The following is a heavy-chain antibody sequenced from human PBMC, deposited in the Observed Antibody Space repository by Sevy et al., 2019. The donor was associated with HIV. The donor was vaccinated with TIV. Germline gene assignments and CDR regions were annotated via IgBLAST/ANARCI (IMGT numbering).Heavy chain of an antibody. D-gene: IGHD4-17*01. V-gene: IGHV3-48*02. J-gene: IGHJ6*02. CDR1: GFTFSSCS. CDR3: ARDLRLPNYYYYYGMDA. CDR2: IGGVSTTI. Sequence: GGSLRLSCSASGFTFSSCSMNWVRQPPGKGLEWVAYIGGVSTTIYYADSVKGRFTISRDNAKNSLYLQMDSLRDEDTAIYYCARDLRLPNYYYYYGMDAWGRGTTVTVSS.